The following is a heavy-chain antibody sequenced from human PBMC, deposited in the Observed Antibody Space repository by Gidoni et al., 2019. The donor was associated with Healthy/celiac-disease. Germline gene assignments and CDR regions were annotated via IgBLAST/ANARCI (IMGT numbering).Heavy chain of an antibody. CDR1: GFPFEDYT. CDR2: ISWDGGIT. CDR3: AKDSSGGSSWYSYLDY. V-gene: IGHV3-43*01. J-gene: IGHJ4*02. D-gene: IGHD6-13*01. Sequence: EVQLVESGGVVVQPGGSLRLSCAASGFPFEDYTMHCVRQVSGKGLECVALISWDGGITYYAYSVKGRFNISRDNSKNSLYLQMNSLRTEDTALYYCAKDSSGGSSWYSYLDYWGQGTLFTVSS.